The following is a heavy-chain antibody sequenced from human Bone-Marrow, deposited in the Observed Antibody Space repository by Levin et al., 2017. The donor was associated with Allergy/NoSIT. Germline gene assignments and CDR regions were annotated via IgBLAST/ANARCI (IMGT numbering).Heavy chain of an antibody. J-gene: IGHJ5*02. V-gene: IGHV4-59*12. D-gene: IGHD6-13*01. CDR3: ARAGKQQLVRRNWFDP. CDR1: ADSMKSYY. Sequence: SETLSLTCNVSADSMKSYYWSWIRQTPGKGLEWIGYIYDTGSTAYNPSLKSRVTISIDPSKNQFFLKVKSVTAADAAVYYCARAGKQQLVRRNWFDPWAQGTLVTVSS. CDR2: IYDTGST.